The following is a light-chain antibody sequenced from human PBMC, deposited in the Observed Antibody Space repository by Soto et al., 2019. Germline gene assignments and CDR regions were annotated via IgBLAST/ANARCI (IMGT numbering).Light chain of an antibody. Sequence: DIQMTQSPATLSASVGDRVTITCRASQSIINWLGWYQQKPGKAPKLLIYKASSLESGVPSRFSGSGSGTDFTLTINSLQPEDFATYYCQQSYNTLTWTFGQGTKVDIK. CDR1: QSIINW. CDR3: QQSYNTLTWT. J-gene: IGKJ1*01. CDR2: KAS. V-gene: IGKV1-5*03.